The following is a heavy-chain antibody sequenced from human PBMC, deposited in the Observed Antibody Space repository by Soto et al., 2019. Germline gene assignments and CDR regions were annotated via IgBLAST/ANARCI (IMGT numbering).Heavy chain of an antibody. J-gene: IGHJ6*02. CDR1: GDSISVNW. V-gene: IGHV4-4*02. CDR3: ARFREVIDHFYQDHGFDV. D-gene: IGHD2-2*01. Sequence: PSETLSLTCAVSGDSISVNWWTLVRRPPGKGLEWIGEIDHRGTTNYNPSLESRVTISVDKSKNQFSLRLSSVTAADTAVYYCARFREVIDHFYQDHGFDVWGHGNTVTFSS. CDR2: IDHRGTT.